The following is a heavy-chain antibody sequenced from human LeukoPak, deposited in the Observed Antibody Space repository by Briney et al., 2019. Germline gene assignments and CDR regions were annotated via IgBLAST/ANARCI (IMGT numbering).Heavy chain of an antibody. V-gene: IGHV5-10-1*01. J-gene: IGHJ4*02. D-gene: IGHD3-22*01. CDR1: GYSFTSYW. CDR2: IDPSDSYT. CDR3: ARLHRYYDSYYFDY. Sequence: SGGSLRLSCKGSGYSFTSYWISWVRQMPGKGLERMGSIDPSDSYTNYSPSFQGHVTISADKSISTAYLQWSSLKASDTAMYYCARLHRYYDSYYFDYWGQGTLVTVSS.